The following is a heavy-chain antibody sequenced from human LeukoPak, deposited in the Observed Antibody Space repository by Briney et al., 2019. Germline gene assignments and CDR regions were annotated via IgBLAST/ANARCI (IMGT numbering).Heavy chain of an antibody. V-gene: IGHV3-21*01. CDR2: ISSSSTYI. CDR3: ARAPDYYYDSSGYGRDY. Sequence: GGSLRLSCAASGFTFSNYNMNWVRQAPGKGLEWVSYISSSSTYIYYADSVKGRFTISRYNAKNSLYLQMNSLRAEDTAVYYCARAPDYYYDSSGYGRDYWGQGTLVTVSS. D-gene: IGHD3-22*01. CDR1: GFTFSNYN. J-gene: IGHJ4*02.